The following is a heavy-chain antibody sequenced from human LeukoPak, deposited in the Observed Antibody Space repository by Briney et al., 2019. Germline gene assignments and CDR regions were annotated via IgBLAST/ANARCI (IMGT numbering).Heavy chain of an antibody. V-gene: IGHV1-2*02. Sequence: ASVKVSCKASGYTFTGNYLHWVRQAPGQGLEWMGWINPNSGGTNYAQKVQGRVTMTRDTSISTAYMELSRLRSDDTAAYYCARESMVGATTLDYWGQGTLVTVSS. D-gene: IGHD1-26*01. CDR2: INPNSGGT. CDR3: ARESMVGATTLDY. J-gene: IGHJ4*02. CDR1: GYTFTGNY.